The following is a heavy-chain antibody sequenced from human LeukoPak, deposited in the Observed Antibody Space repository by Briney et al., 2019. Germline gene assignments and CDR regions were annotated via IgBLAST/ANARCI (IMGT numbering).Heavy chain of an antibody. V-gene: IGHV3-23*01. CDR1: VFIFSSYA. CDR3: AKSWEYSGYGINDYYFDY. Sequence: RTGGSLRLSCAASVFIFSSYAMSWVRQAPGNGLEWVSAISGSGGSTYYSDSVKGRCSISRDNSKNTLYLQMNSLRAENTAVYYCAKSWEYSGYGINDYYFDYWGQGTLVTVSS. CDR2: ISGSGGST. D-gene: IGHD5-12*01. J-gene: IGHJ4*02.